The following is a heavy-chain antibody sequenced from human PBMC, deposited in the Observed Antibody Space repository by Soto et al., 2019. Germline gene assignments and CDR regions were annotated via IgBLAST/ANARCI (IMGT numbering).Heavy chain of an antibody. D-gene: IGHD2-15*01. CDR3: ARGKVVVAYEPKADYYYGMDV. Sequence: QVQLVQSGAEVKKPGSSVKVSCKASGGTFSSYAISWVRQAPGQGLEWMGGIIPIFGTANYAQKFQGRVTITADESTSTARMAXSSLRSEDTAVYYCARGKVVVAYEPKADYYYGMDVWGQGTTVTVSS. V-gene: IGHV1-69*12. CDR2: IIPIFGTA. J-gene: IGHJ6*02. CDR1: GGTFSSYA.